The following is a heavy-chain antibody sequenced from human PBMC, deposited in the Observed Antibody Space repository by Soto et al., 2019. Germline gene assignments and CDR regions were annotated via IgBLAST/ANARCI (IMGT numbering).Heavy chain of an antibody. J-gene: IGHJ4*02. CDR1: GVPIGSYY. CDR2: MYYSGST. V-gene: IGHV4-59*01. Sequence: VQLQESGPGLVKPSETLSLTCAVSGVPIGSYYWSWIRQPPGKGLEWVANMYYSGSTNYNPSLKRRVTISLDTSKNHLSLNLSSVTAADTAIYYCASALSTWYYFDYWGQGTLVTVSS. CDR3: ASALSTWYYFDY. D-gene: IGHD6-13*01.